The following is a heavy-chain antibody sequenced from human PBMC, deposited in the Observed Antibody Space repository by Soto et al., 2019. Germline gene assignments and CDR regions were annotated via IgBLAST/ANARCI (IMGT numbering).Heavy chain of an antibody. Sequence: QVQLVQSGAEVKKPGASVKVSCKASGYTFTSYGISWVRQAPGQGLEWMGGISAYNGNTNYAQKLQGRVTMTTDTSTSTAYMELRSLRSDDTAVYYCARSALYYYDSSGSSWFDPWGQGTLVTVSS. J-gene: IGHJ5*02. D-gene: IGHD3-22*01. CDR2: ISAYNGNT. CDR1: GYTFTSYG. CDR3: ARSALYYYDSSGSSWFDP. V-gene: IGHV1-18*01.